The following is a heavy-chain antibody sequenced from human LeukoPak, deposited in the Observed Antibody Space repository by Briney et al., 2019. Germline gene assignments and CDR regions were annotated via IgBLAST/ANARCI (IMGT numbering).Heavy chain of an antibody. J-gene: IGHJ5*02. D-gene: IGHD2-2*01. CDR2: IKQDGSEK. CDR1: GFTFSSHW. Sequence: GGPLSLSCAASGFTFSSHWMSWVREAPGKRREGVANIKQDGSEKYYAASVKGRFTISRDNAKNSLYLQMNSLRAEDTAVYYCARDREPAAEYNWFDPWGQGTLVTVSS. CDR3: ARDREPAAEYNWFDP. V-gene: IGHV3-7*01.